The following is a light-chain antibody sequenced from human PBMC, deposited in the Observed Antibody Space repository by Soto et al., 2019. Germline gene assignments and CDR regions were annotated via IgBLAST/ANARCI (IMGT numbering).Light chain of an antibody. CDR1: QSISSW. Sequence: DIQMTQAPSILCPSVKARFTITCRASQSISSWLAWYQQKPGKAPNLLIHKASHLESGVPSRFSGSGSGTEFTLTISSLQPGDFATYYCQHYNTYPWTFGQGTKVDIK. CDR3: QHYNTYPWT. V-gene: IGKV1-5*03. J-gene: IGKJ1*01. CDR2: KAS.